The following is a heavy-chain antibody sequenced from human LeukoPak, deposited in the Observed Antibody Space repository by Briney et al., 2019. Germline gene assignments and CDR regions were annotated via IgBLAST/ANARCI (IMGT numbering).Heavy chain of an antibody. CDR3: AKVGDSSSWTGVDYYYYYMGV. CDR2: FSGSGGST. D-gene: IGHD6-13*01. Sequence: GGSLRLSCAASGFTFSSYAMSWVRQAPGKGLECISGFSGSGGSTYYADSVKGRFTISRDNSKNTLYLQMNSLRAEDTAVYYCAKVGDSSSWTGVDYYYYYMGVWGKGTTVTVSS. CDR1: GFTFSSYA. J-gene: IGHJ6*03. V-gene: IGHV3-23*01.